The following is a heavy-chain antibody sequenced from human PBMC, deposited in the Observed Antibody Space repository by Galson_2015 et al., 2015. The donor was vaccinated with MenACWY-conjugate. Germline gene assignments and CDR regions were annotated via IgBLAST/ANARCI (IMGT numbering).Heavy chain of an antibody. CDR1: GFTFTDHY. J-gene: IGHJ4*02. Sequence: SLRLSCAASGFTFTDHYMDWVRRAPGKGLEWVGRIRTKPTSYTTEYAASVKGRFALSRDDSKNSLYLQMNSLKTEDTAVYYCGRVRRMGAEWGQGTLVTVSS. D-gene: IGHD1-26*01. V-gene: IGHV3-72*01. CDR3: GRVRRMGAE. CDR2: IRTKPTSYTT.